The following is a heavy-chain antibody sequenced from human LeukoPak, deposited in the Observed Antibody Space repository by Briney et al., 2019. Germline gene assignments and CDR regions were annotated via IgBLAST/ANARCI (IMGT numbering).Heavy chain of an antibody. D-gene: IGHD3-3*01. CDR3: ARGGHITIFGVVTRGEFDY. Sequence: SVKVSCKASGGTFSSYAISWVLQAPGQGLEWMGGIIPIFGTANYAQKFQGRVTITTDESTSTAYMELSSLRSEDTAVYYCARGGHITIFGVVTRGEFDYWGQGTLVTVSS. CDR2: IIPIFGTA. J-gene: IGHJ4*02. CDR1: GGTFSSYA. V-gene: IGHV1-69*05.